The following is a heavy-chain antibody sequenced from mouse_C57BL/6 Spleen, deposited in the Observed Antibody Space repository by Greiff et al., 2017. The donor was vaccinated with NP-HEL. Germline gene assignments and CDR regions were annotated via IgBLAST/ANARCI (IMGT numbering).Heavy chain of an antibody. V-gene: IGHV3-8*01. CDR3: ARYRRIYDGYPYFDV. J-gene: IGHJ1*03. D-gene: IGHD2-3*01. Sequence: EVKLMESGPGLAKPSQTLSLTCSVTGYSITSDYWNWLRKFPGNKLEYMGYISYSGSTYYNPSLKSRISITRDTSKNQYYLQLNSVTTEDPATYYCARYRRIYDGYPYFDVWGTGTTVTVSS. CDR1: GYSITSDY. CDR2: ISYSGST.